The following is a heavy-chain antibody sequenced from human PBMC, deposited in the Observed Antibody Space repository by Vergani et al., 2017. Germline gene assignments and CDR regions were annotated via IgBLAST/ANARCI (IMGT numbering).Heavy chain of an antibody. J-gene: IGHJ4*02. CDR1: GLTFSNYA. CDR2: IWSDGSKK. Sequence: QVQLVESGGGVVQPGRSLRLSCAASGLTFSNYAMHWVRQAPGKGLEWVAVIWSDGSKKYYGDSVRGRFTISRDNSKNTLYLQMNSLRAEDTAVYYCAKETQDDTVEAPAAIQGTFDNWGQGTQVIVSS. V-gene: IGHV3-33*06. D-gene: IGHD2-2*02. CDR3: AKETQDDTVEAPAAIQGTFDN.